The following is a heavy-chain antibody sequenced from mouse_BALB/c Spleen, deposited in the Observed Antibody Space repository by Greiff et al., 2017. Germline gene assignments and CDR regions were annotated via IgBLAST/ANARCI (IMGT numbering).Heavy chain of an antibody. CDR2: ISDGGSYT. CDR1: GFTFSDYY. V-gene: IGHV5-4*02. D-gene: IGHD1-2*01. CDR3: AIHYYGYCWFAY. J-gene: IGHJ3*01. Sequence: DVKLVESGGGLVKPGGSLKLSCAASGFTFSDYYMYWVRQTPEKRLEWVATISDGGSYTYYPDSVKGRFTISRDNAKNNLYLQMSSLKSEDTAMYYCAIHYYGYCWFAYWGQGTLVTVSA.